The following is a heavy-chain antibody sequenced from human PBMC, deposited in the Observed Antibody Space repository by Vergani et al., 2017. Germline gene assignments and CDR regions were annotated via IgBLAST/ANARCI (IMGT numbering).Heavy chain of an antibody. D-gene: IGHD3-16*01. V-gene: IGHV4-39*01. CDR1: GASSSSSTYY. J-gene: IGHJ3*02. Sequence: QLQLQESGPGLVKASETLSLTCTVSGASSSSSTYYWGWIRQSPGKGLEWIGTIYSSGTTYYNPSLKSRLTISVDTSKNQFSRKLSSVTAADTAVYYCARQGEGGRAFNIWVQGTMDTVSS. CDR2: IYSSGTT. CDR3: ARQGEGGRAFNI.